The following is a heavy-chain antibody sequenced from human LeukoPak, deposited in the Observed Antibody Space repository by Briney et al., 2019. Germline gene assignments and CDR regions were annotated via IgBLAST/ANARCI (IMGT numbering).Heavy chain of an antibody. CDR3: ARDPRSIEFDY. CDR1: GFTFNSYA. Sequence: GGSLRLSCAASGFTFNSYAMSWVRQAPGKGLEWVSAISGSGGSTYYADSVKGRFTISRDNSKNTLYLQMNGLRAEDTAVYYCARDPRSIEFDYWGQGTLVTVSS. J-gene: IGHJ4*02. CDR2: ISGSGGST. D-gene: IGHD2-15*01. V-gene: IGHV3-23*01.